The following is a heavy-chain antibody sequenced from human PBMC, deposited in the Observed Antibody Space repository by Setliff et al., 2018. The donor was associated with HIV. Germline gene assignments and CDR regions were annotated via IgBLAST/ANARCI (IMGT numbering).Heavy chain of an antibody. CDR3: TSSGANYYDRSVYPGY. V-gene: IGHV3-49*04. D-gene: IGHD3-22*01. CDR1: GFTFGDFA. CDR2: IRSKAYGGTT. J-gene: IGHJ4*02. Sequence: PGGSLRLSCTASGFTFGDFAVTWVRQAPGKGLEWVGFIRSKAYGGTTDYAASVKGRVTISRDDSKSIGYLQMNSLKTEDTAVYYCTSSGANYYDRSVYPGYWGQGTLVTVSS.